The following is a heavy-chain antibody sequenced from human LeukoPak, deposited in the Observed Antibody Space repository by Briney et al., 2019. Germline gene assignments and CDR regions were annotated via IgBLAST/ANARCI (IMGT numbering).Heavy chain of an antibody. D-gene: IGHD3-10*01. CDR3: ARDQYYGSGTYYNSSKGYFDY. CDR2: INSSSGYI. CDR1: GFTFSSYS. V-gene: IGHV3-21*01. Sequence: GGSLRLSCAASGFTFSSYSMNWVRQAPGKGLEWVSSINSSSGYIYYADSVKGRFTISRDNAKNSLYLQMNSLRAEDTAVYYCARDQYYGSGTYYNSSKGYFDYWGQGTLVTVSS. J-gene: IGHJ4*02.